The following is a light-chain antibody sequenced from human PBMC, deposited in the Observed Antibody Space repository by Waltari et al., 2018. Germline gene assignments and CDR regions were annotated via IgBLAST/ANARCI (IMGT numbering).Light chain of an antibody. CDR2: DAS. V-gene: IGKV1-39*01. J-gene: IGKJ3*01. CDR3: QQSDNSPSI. CDR1: HNIVYY. Sequence: DIQMTQSTSSLSASAGDSVTINCRTSHNIVYYLNWYQQQYGSAPKLLIYDASSLQGGVSSRFSGSRSGTDCTLTISSLQPEDVATYHCQQSDNSPSIFDPGTIVDIK.